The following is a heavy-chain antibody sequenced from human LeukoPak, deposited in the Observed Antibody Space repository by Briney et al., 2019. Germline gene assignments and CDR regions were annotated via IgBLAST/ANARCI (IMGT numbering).Heavy chain of an antibody. J-gene: IGHJ4*02. V-gene: IGHV4-34*01. Sequence: SETLSLTCAVYGGSFSGYYWSWVRQPPGKGLEWIGVINHSGSTNYNPSLKSRVTISVDTSKNQFPLKLSSVTAADTAVYYCARGHDSSGWYFDYWGQGTLVTVSS. CDR3: ARGHDSSGWYFDY. CDR2: INHSGST. CDR1: GGSFSGYY. D-gene: IGHD6-19*01.